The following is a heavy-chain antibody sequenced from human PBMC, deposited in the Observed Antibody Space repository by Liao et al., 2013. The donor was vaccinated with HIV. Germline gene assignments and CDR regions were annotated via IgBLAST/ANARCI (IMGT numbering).Heavy chain of an antibody. CDR2: IYSGGRT. J-gene: IGHJ3*02. CDR1: GGSINTYY. V-gene: IGHV4-4*07. Sequence: QMQLQESGPGLVKPAETLSLTCAVSGGSINTYYWSWIRQPAGKGLEWIGRIYSGGRTNYNPSVNSRVTMSVDTSKNQFSLKLSFVTAADTAVYYCARGGNWGHDAFDIWGQGTMVTVSS. D-gene: IGHD7-27*01. CDR3: ARGGNWGHDAFDI.